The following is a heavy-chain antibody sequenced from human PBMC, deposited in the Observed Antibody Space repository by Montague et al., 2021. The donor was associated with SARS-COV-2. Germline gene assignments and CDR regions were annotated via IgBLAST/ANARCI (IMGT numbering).Heavy chain of an antibody. CDR2: IYYSGST. D-gene: IGHD5-18*01. V-gene: IGHV4-59*01. J-gene: IGHJ4*02. CDR3: ASSSGYSYGYYFDY. CDR1: GGSISSYY. Sequence: SETLSLTCTVSGGSISSYYWSWIRQPPGKGLEWIGYIYYSGSTNYNPSLKSRVTISVDTSKNQFSLKLSSVTAADTAVYYCASSSGYSYGYYFDYWGRGTLVTVSS.